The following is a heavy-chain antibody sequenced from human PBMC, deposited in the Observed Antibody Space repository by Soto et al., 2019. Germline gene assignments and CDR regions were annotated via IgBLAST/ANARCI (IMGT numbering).Heavy chain of an antibody. CDR3: ARERPLGADYYYYMGV. D-gene: IGHD3-3*01. CDR1: GGSISSYY. CDR2: IDYSGST. J-gene: IGHJ6*03. Sequence: QVQLQESGPGLVKPSEPLSLTCTVSGGSISSYYWSWIRQSPGRGLEWIGYIDYSGSTDYSPSLKSRVTISVDTSKNHFSLRLSSVTAADTAVYYCARERPLGADYYYYMGVWGKGTTVTVSS. V-gene: IGHV4-59*01.